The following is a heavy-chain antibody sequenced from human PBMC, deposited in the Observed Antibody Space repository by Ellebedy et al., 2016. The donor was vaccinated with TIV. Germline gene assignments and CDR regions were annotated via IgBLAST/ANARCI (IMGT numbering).Heavy chain of an antibody. Sequence: GGSLRLXCTASGFSFDAYTMHWVRHVPGKGLEWVSLITCDGSDTFYADSVRGRFTISRDNIKNSLYLQMDSLKTECAALYYCAKESGFGSEGLDSWGRGSLVTVSS. D-gene: IGHD3-10*01. CDR3: AKESGFGSEGLDS. J-gene: IGHJ4*02. CDR1: GFSFDAYT. CDR2: ITCDGSDT. V-gene: IGHV3-43*01.